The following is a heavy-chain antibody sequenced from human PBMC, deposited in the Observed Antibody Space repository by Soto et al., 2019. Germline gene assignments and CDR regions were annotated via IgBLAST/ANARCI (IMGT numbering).Heavy chain of an antibody. V-gene: IGHV5-51*01. J-gene: IGHJ4*02. CDR3: ARSQFDYVWGTSGYFDS. D-gene: IGHD3-16*01. Sequence: GESLKISCKGSGYSFTTHWVGWVRQMPGKGLEWMGIIYPGDSDTRYSPSFKGQVTISADESITTAHLQWSSLKASDTAIYYCARSQFDYVWGTSGYFDSWGQGTLVTVSS. CDR1: GYSFTTHW. CDR2: IYPGDSDT.